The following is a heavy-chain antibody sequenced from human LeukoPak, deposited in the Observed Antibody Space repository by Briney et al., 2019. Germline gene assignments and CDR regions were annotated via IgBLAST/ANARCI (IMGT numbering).Heavy chain of an antibody. CDR3: AIHIVVVPAAKKKNWFDP. CDR1: GGSFSGYY. Sequence: SETLSLTCAVYGGSFSGYYWSWNRQPPGKGLEWIGEINHSGSTNYNPSLKSRVTISVDTSKNKFSLKLSSVTAADTAVYYCAIHIVVVPAAKKKNWFDPWGQGTLVTVSS. V-gene: IGHV4-34*01. D-gene: IGHD2-2*01. J-gene: IGHJ5*02. CDR2: INHSGST.